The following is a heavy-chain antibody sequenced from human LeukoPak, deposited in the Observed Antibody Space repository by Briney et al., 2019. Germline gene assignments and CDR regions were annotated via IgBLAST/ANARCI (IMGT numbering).Heavy chain of an antibody. CDR3: ARGGRYYDSSGYYSIDY. CDR2: IYTSGST. Sequence: SQTLSLTCTVSGGSISSGSYYWSWIRQPAGKGLEWIGRIYTSGSTNYNPSLKSRVTISVDTSKNQFSLKLSSVTAADTAVYYCARGGRYYDSSGYYSIDYWGQGTLVTVSS. J-gene: IGHJ4*02. D-gene: IGHD3-22*01. CDR1: GGSISSGSYY. V-gene: IGHV4-61*02.